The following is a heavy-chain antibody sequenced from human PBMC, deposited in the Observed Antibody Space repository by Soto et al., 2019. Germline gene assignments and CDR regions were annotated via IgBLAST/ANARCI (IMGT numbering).Heavy chain of an antibody. CDR2: IIPLFGTA. D-gene: IGHD5-18*01. CDR1: AGTFRSYA. V-gene: IGHV1-69*05. J-gene: IGHJ6*02. CDR3: ARTVYSSGLYHYGMDA. Sequence: QVQLVQSGAEVKKPGSSVKVSCQASAGTFRSYAISWLRQAPGPGLEWMGGIIPLFGTANYARKFQGGVTRPPNESTITAYMELRSVGSEDTAVYYCARTVYSSGLYHYGMDAWGQGTTVTVSS.